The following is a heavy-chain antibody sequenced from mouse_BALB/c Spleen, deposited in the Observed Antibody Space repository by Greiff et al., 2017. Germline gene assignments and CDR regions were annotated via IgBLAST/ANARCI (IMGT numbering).Heavy chain of an antibody. V-gene: IGHV5-9-3*01. CDR2: ISSGGSYT. CDR1: GFTFSSYA. CDR3: ASPYDYDEFAY. D-gene: IGHD2-4*01. J-gene: IGHJ3*01. Sequence: EVQLVESGGGLVKPGGSLKLSCAASGFTFSSYAMSWVRQTPEKRLEWVATISSGGSYTYYPDSLKGRFTISRDNAKNTLYLQMSSLRSEDTAMYYCASPYDYDEFAYWGQGTLVTVSA.